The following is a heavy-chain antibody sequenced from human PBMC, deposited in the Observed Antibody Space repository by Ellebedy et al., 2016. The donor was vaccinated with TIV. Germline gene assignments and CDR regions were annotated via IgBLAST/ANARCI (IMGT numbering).Heavy chain of an antibody. CDR1: GGSVSSGSYY. CDR2: ISYSGST. J-gene: IGHJ4*02. D-gene: IGHD3-16*01. CDR3: ATDWGRAAVL. V-gene: IGHV4-61*01. Sequence: SETLSLXCTVSGGSVSSGSYYWSWIRQPPGKGLEWIGYISYSGSTNYNPSLKSRVFISVDTSKNQFSLKLSSVTAADTAVYYCATDWGRAAVLWGQGTLVTVSS.